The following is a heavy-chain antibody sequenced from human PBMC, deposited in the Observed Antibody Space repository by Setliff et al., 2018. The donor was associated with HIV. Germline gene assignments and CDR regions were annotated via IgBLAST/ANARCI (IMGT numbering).Heavy chain of an antibody. J-gene: IGHJ4*02. CDR1: GFTFGSYS. Sequence: PGGSLRLSCAASGFTFGSYSINWVRQAPGKGLESLSYISSSSSTIYYADSVKGRFTVSRDNAKNSAYLQMNSLRAEDTALYYCARDQGYGGRPLDHWGQGTLVTVSS. CDR2: ISSSSSTI. D-gene: IGHD2-15*01. CDR3: ARDQGYGGRPLDH. V-gene: IGHV3-48*01.